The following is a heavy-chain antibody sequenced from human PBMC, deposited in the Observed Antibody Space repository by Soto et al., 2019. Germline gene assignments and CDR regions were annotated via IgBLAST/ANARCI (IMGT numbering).Heavy chain of an antibody. D-gene: IGHD3-10*01. CDR2: IKRDGSGG. CDR3: ARDVFPGSSSTLYLDAFDI. V-gene: IGHV3-7*05. Sequence: EEQLVESGGGLVQPGGSLRLSCAASGFSFSSYWMTWVRQAPGKGLEWVANIKRDGSGGSYLDSVRGRFTGSRDNVRNSLYLQMDSLRAEDTALYYCARDVFPGSSSTLYLDAFDIWGQWTMVTVSS. CDR1: GFSFSSYW. J-gene: IGHJ3*02.